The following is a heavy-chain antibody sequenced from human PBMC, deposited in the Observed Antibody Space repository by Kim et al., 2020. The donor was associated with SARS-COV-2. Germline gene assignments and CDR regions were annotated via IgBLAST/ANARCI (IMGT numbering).Heavy chain of an antibody. CDR2: IIPIFGTA. CDR3: AKGIAAAGTYYYGMDV. CDR1: GGTFSSYA. V-gene: IGHV1-69*13. D-gene: IGHD6-13*01. Sequence: SVKVSCKASGGTFSSYAISWVRQAPGQGLEWMGGIIPIFGTANYAQKFQGRVTITADESTSTAYMELSSLRSEDTAVYYCAKGIAAAGTYYYGMDVWGQGTTVTVSS. J-gene: IGHJ6*02.